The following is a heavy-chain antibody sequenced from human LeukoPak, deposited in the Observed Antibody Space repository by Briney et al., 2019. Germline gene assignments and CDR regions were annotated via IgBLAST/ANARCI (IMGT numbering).Heavy chain of an antibody. CDR1: GFTVSGNY. CDR3: ARGTVTMVDY. J-gene: IGHJ4*02. CDR2: IYSGGST. V-gene: IGHV3-66*01. Sequence: GGSLRLSCAASGFTVSGNYMSWVRQAPGKGLEWVSVIYSGGSTYYADCVKGRFTISRDNSKNTLFLQMNSLRAGDTAVYYCARGTVTMVDYWGQGTPVTVSS. D-gene: IGHD3-10*01.